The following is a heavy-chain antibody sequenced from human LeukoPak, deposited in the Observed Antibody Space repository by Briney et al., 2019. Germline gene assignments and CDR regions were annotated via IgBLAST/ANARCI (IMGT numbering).Heavy chain of an antibody. D-gene: IGHD3-16*01. CDR3: ATYTHWVAGDV. CDR2: IYSDVRT. CDR1: GFTVSSSS. V-gene: IGHV3-66*02. J-gene: IGHJ6*02. Sequence: GGSLRLSCAASGFTVSSSSMSWVRQAPGKGLEWVSIIYSDVRTYYADSVKGRFSISRDDSENTLFLQMNSLRAEDTAVYYCATYTHWVAGDVWGQGTTVTVSS.